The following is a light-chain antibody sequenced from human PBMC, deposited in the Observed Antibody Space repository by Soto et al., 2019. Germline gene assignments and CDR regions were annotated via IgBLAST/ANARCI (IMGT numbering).Light chain of an antibody. J-gene: IGLJ3*02. Sequence: QSVLTQPRSVSASPGQSVTISCTGTSSDVGDYNYVSWYQEHPGKAPKLMIYDVNKRPSGVPDRFSGSKSGNTASLTISGLQAEDEADYYCCSYAGSYTLWVFGGGTKVTVL. CDR3: CSYAGSYTLWV. CDR1: SSDVGDYNY. V-gene: IGLV2-11*01. CDR2: DVN.